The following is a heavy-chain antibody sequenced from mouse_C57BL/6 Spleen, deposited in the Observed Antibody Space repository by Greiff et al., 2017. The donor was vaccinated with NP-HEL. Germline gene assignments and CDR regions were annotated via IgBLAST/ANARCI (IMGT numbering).Heavy chain of an antibody. D-gene: IGHD1-1*01. CDR2: IYPGDGDT. CDR3: ARPYEYGKSYEFEY. CDR1: GYAFSSSW. Sequence: VQLQQSGPELVKPGASVKISCKASGYAFSSSWMYWVKQRSGKGLEWSGRIYPGDGDTNYNGKFKGKSTLTADKSSSTAYMQLSSLTSEDSAVYFCARPYEYGKSYEFEYWGQGTLVT. V-gene: IGHV1-82*01. J-gene: IGHJ3*01.